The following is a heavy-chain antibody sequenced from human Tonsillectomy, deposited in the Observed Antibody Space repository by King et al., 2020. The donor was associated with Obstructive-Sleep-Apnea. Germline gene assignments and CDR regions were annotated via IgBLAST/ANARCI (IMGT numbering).Heavy chain of an antibody. J-gene: IGHJ4*02. CDR2: ISISSMTI. V-gene: IGHV3-48*01. Sequence: VQLVESGGGLVQPGGALRLSCAASGFTFSSYSMNWVRQASGKGREWVSYISISSMTIYYADFVKGRFTISRDKAKNSLYLQMNSLRAEVTAVYYCARDRRLDTAMVLFDYWGQGTLVTVSS. CDR1: GFTFSSYS. CDR3: ARDRRLDTAMVLFDY. D-gene: IGHD5-18*01.